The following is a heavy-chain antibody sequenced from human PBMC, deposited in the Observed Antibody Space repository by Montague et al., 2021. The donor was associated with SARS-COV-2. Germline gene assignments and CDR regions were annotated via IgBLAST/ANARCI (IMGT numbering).Heavy chain of an antibody. J-gene: IGHJ3*02. Sequence: RSLSSAASGFTFSDYYMSWIRQAPGKGLEWVSYISSSGRTIYNADSVKGRFTISRDNAKNSMYLQMNSLRAEDTAVYYCARDPTKWELGYAFDIWGQGTMVTVSS. D-gene: IGHD1-26*01. CDR3: ARDPTKWELGYAFDI. V-gene: IGHV3-11*01. CDR2: ISSSGRTI. CDR1: GFTFSDYY.